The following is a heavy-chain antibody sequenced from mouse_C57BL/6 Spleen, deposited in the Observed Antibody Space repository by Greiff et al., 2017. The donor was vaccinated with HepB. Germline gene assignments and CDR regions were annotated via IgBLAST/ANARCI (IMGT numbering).Heavy chain of an antibody. CDR3: AKETASWFAY. J-gene: IGHJ3*01. V-gene: IGHV5-17*01. D-gene: IGHD3-2*01. Sequence: EVMLVESGGGLVKPGGSLKLSCAASGFTFSDYGMHWVRQAPEKGLEWVAYISSGSSTIYYADTVKGRFTISRDNAKNTLFLQMTSLRSEDTAMYYCAKETASWFAYWGQGTLVTVSA. CDR2: ISSGSSTI. CDR1: GFTFSDYG.